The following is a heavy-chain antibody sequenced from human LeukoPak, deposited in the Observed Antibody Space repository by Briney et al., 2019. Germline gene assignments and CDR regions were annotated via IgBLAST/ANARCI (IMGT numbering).Heavy chain of an antibody. CDR2: IYYSGST. J-gene: IGHJ4*02. CDR3: ASYDFWSGYGHY. D-gene: IGHD3-3*01. Sequence: PSETLSLTCTVSGGSISSSSYYWGWIRQPPGKGLEWIGGIYYSGSTYYNPSLKSRVTISVDTSKNQFSLKLSSVTAADTAVYYCASYDFWSGYGHYWGQGTLVTVSS. V-gene: IGHV4-39*01. CDR1: GGSISSSSYY.